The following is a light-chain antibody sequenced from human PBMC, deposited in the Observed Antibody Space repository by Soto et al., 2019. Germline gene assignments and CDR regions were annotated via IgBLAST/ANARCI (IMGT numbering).Light chain of an antibody. CDR2: EVS. CDR1: SSDVGGYNY. Sequence: QSVLTQPPSASGSPGQSVAISCTGTSSDVGGYNYVSWYQQHPGKAPKLMIYEVSKRPSGVPDRFSGSKSGNTASLTVSGLQAEDEDDYYCSSYARNRDILFGGGTQLTVL. CDR3: SSYARNRDIL. J-gene: IGLJ2*01. V-gene: IGLV2-8*01.